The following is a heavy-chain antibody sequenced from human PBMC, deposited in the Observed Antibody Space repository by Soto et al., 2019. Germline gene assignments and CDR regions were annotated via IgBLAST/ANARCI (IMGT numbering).Heavy chain of an antibody. CDR3: ARQIIPGYLYYYYGMDV. V-gene: IGHV5-51*01. J-gene: IGHJ6*02. Sequence: PGESLKISCKGSGYSFTSYWIGGVRQMPGKGLEWMGIIYPGDSDTRYSPSFQGQVTISADKSISTAYLQWSSLKASDTAMYYCARQIIPGYLYYYYGMDVWGQGTTVTVSS. D-gene: IGHD5-18*01. CDR1: GYSFTSYW. CDR2: IYPGDSDT.